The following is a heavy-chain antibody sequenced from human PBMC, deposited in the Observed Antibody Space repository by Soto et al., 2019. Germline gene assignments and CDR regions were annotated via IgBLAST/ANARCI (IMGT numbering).Heavy chain of an antibody. J-gene: IGHJ4*02. V-gene: IGHV3-23*01. CDR3: AKPLSSAWNDLDY. D-gene: IGHD1-1*01. Sequence: GGSLRLSCAASGFIFNRHVMSWVRQAPGKGLEWVSAISGSGGITNYAGFVKGRFTISRDNSKNTLYLQMNSLRAEDTAVYYCAKPLSSAWNDLDYWGQGTLVTVSS. CDR2: ISGSGGIT. CDR1: GFIFNRHV.